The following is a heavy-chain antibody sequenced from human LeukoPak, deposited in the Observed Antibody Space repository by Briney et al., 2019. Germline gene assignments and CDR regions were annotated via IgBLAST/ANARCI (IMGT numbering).Heavy chain of an antibody. J-gene: IGHJ4*02. V-gene: IGHV1-8*03. Sequence: ASVKVSCKASEYTFTSYDINWVRQATGQGLEWMGWMNPNSGNTGYAQKFQGRVTITRNTSISTAYMELSSLRSEDTAVYYCAVYCSSTSCPFDYWGQGTLVTVSS. D-gene: IGHD2-2*01. CDR2: MNPNSGNT. CDR1: EYTFTSYD. CDR3: AVYCSSTSCPFDY.